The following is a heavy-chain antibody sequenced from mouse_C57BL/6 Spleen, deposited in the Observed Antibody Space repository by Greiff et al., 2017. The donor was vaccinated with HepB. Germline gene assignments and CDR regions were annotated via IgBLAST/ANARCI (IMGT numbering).Heavy chain of an antibody. CDR1: GYTFTDYY. D-gene: IGHD3-2*02. V-gene: IGHV1-26*01. CDR3: ARDSSGPHAMDY. CDR2: INLNNGGT. J-gene: IGHJ4*01. Sequence: EVQLQQSGPELVKPGASVKISCKASGYTFTDYYMNWVKQNHGKSLEWIGDINLNNGGTSYNQKFKGKATLTVDKSSSTAYMELRSLTSEDSAVYYCARDSSGPHAMDYWGQGTSVTVSS.